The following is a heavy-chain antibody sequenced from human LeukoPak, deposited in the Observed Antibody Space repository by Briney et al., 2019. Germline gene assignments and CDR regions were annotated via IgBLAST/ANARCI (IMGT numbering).Heavy chain of an antibody. D-gene: IGHD3-22*01. J-gene: IGHJ4*02. V-gene: IGHV1-69*05. CDR3: ARGGGYYYDSSGYYTFDY. CDR2: IIPIFGTA. Sequence: ASVKVSCKASGGTFSSYAISWVRQAPGQGLEWMGRIIPIFGTANYAQKFQGRVTITTDESTSTAYMELSSLRSEDTAVYYCARGGGYYYDSSGYYTFDYWGQGTLVTVPS. CDR1: GGTFSSYA.